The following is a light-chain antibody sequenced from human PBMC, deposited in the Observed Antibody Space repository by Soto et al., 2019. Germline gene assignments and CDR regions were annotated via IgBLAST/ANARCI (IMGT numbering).Light chain of an antibody. J-gene: IGKJ4*01. V-gene: IGKV1-12*01. Sequence: DIKMTQSPSSVSASVGDRVTITCRASQDVTTSLAWFQQNPGEAPRLLIYSASSLHRGVPSRFSCSGSGTDFPLIISSLEPEVFATYYCYQGDSFPLFFGGGTKVDIK. CDR3: YQGDSFPLF. CDR1: QDVTTS. CDR2: SAS.